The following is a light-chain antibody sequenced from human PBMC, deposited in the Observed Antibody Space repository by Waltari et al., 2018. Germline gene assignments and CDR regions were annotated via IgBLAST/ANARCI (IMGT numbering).Light chain of an antibody. CDR1: SLSRYY. J-gene: IGLJ3*02. CDR2: GQD. CDR3: HSRDTISTRV. V-gene: IGLV3-19*01. Sequence: SSELTQDPAVSVALGQTVRITCQGDSLSRYYAGWYQQRPGQAPRLVLYGQDNRPSGIPDRFSGSTSGDTASLTITGAQAEDEADYYCHSRDTISTRVFGGGTRLTV.